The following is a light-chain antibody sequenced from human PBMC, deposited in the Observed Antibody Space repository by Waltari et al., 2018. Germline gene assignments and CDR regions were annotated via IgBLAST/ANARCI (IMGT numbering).Light chain of an antibody. CDR1: SSDVGNYNL. CDR2: EVS. Sequence: QSALTQPASVSGSPGQSITISCTGTSSDVGNYNLVSWYQLHPGKAPQLMIYEVSKRPAGVSNRFSGSNSGNTASLTISGLQAEDEADYYCCSYAGSSTWVFGGGTRLTVL. CDR3: CSYAGSSTWV. V-gene: IGLV2-23*02. J-gene: IGLJ2*01.